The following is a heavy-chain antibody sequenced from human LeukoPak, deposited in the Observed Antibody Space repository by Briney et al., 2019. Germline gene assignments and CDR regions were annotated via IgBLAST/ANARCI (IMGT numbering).Heavy chain of an antibody. Sequence: SETLSLTCAVSGGSISSGGYSWSWIRQPPGKGLEWIGYIYHSGSTYYNPSLKSRVTISVDRSKNQFSLKLSSVTAADTAVYYCAKVGRAARAIYYFDYWGQGTLVTVSS. J-gene: IGHJ4*02. CDR3: AKVGRAARAIYYFDY. CDR2: IYHSGST. D-gene: IGHD6-6*01. V-gene: IGHV4-30-2*01. CDR1: GGSISSGGYS.